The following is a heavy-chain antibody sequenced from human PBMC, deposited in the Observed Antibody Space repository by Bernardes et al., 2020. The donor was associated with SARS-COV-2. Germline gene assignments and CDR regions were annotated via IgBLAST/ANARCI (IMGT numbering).Heavy chain of an antibody. V-gene: IGHV3-48*02. CDR1: GFTFSNYN. CDR2: ISSSSNTI. D-gene: IGHD2-15*01. Sequence: VGSLSLSCAASGFTFSNYNMKWVRQAPGKGLEWVSHISSSSNTIYYADSVKGRFTISRDNGKSSLYLQMNNLRDEDTAVYYCARDSGRGGSCDYWGQGTLVTVSS. CDR3: ARDSGRGGSCDY. J-gene: IGHJ4*02.